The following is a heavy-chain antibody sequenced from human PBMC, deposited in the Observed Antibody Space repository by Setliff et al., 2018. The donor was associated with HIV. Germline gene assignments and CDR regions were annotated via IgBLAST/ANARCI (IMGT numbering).Heavy chain of an antibody. Sequence: GASVKVSCRASCFIFTNYGIHWVRQAPGHSLEWMGFINSGTGNTIYSQKFEGRVTFSRDPSASTAYMELSSLRTEDTAVYYCANSVTDAAFWYFIHWGRGSPVTVSS. CDR3: ANSVTDAAFWYFIH. V-gene: IGHV1-3*01. CDR1: CFIFTNYG. CDR2: INSGTGNT. J-gene: IGHJ2*01. D-gene: IGHD4-17*01.